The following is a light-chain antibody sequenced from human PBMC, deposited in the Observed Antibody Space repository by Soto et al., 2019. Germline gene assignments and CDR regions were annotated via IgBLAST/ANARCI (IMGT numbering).Light chain of an antibody. CDR2: KAS. Sequence: DIQMTQPPSTLSASVGDRVTITCRASQRISTWLAWYQQRPGKAPKLLIYKASNLESGVPSRFSGSGSGTEFTLTISSLQPNDFATYYCQQYNSYWTFGQGTKV. V-gene: IGKV1-5*03. CDR3: QQYNSYWT. J-gene: IGKJ1*01. CDR1: QRISTW.